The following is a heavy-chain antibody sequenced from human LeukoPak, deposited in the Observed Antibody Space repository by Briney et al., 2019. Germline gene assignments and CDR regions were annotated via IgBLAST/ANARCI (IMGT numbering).Heavy chain of an antibody. Sequence: PGRSLRLSCAASGLTFSSYGMHWVRQAPGKGLEWVAVISYDGSNKYYADSVKGRFTISRDNSKNTLYLQMNSLRAEDTAVYYCAKQGAYRGYHYYFDYWGQGTLVTVSS. CDR1: GLTFSSYG. J-gene: IGHJ4*02. V-gene: IGHV3-30*18. CDR3: AKQGAYRGYHYYFDY. D-gene: IGHD5-18*01. CDR2: ISYDGSNK.